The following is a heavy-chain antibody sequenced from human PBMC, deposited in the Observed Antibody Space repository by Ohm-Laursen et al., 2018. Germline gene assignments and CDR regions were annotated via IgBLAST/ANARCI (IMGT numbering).Heavy chain of an antibody. CDR3: ARGYYYAPN. Sequence: GTLSLTCPVSGGSISSYYWTWIRQPPGKGLEWIGYIYYSGTTNYNPSLKSRVTISVDTSKNQFSLKLSPVTAADTAVYYCARGYYYAPNWGQGTLVTVSS. CDR1: GGSISSYY. D-gene: IGHD3-10*01. J-gene: IGHJ4*02. V-gene: IGHV4-59*01. CDR2: IYYSGTT.